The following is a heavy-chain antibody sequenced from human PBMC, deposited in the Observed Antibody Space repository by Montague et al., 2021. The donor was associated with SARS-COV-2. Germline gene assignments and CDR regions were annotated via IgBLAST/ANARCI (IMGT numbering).Heavy chain of an antibody. Sequence: SLRLSCAASGFTFNTYAMSWVRQAPGKGLEWVSTISSSGESTYYTDSVKGRFTISRDSSKNTLYLQMSSLGADDTAVYYCAKSRFQLMLDDFDMWGQGTMVTVFS. CDR1: GFTFNTYA. J-gene: IGHJ3*02. CDR2: ISSSGEST. V-gene: IGHV3-23*01. D-gene: IGHD2-2*01. CDR3: AKSRFQLMLDDFDM.